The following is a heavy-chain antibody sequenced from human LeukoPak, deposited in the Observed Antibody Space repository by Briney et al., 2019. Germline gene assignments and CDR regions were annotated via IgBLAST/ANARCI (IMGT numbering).Heavy chain of an antibody. V-gene: IGHV4-59*01. CDR1: GGSISSYY. CDR2: IYYSGST. Sequence: ASETLSLTCTVSGGSISSYYWSWIRQPPGKGLEWIGYIYYSGSTNYNPSLESRVTISVDTSKNQFSLKLSSVTAADTAVYYCARVPYCRGGSCQGSWFDPWGQGTLVTVSS. D-gene: IGHD2-15*01. J-gene: IGHJ5*02. CDR3: ARVPYCRGGSCQGSWFDP.